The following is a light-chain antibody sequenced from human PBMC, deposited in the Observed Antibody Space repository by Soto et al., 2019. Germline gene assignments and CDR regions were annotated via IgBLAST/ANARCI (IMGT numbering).Light chain of an antibody. CDR1: SSDVGGYNY. Sequence: QAVVTQPRSVSGSPGQSVTISCTGTSSDVGGYNYVSWYQQHPGKAPKLMSYDVSKRPSGVPDRFSGSKSGNTASLTISGLQAEDEADYYCCSYAGSYTLVFGGGTKLTVL. V-gene: IGLV2-11*01. CDR3: CSYAGSYTLV. CDR2: DVS. J-gene: IGLJ2*01.